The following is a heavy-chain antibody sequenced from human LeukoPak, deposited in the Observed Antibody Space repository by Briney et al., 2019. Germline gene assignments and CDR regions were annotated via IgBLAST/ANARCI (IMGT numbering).Heavy chain of an antibody. J-gene: IGHJ3*02. CDR1: GYTFTSYD. CDR2: MNPNSGNT. Sequence: ASVKVSCKASGYTFTSYDINWVRQATGQGLEWMGWMNPNSGNTGYAQKFQGRVTMTRNTSISTAYMELSSLRSEDTAVYYCARGQREPLIVTDAFDIWGPRTMVTVSS. CDR3: ARGQREPLIVTDAFDI. V-gene: IGHV1-8*01. D-gene: IGHD3-22*01.